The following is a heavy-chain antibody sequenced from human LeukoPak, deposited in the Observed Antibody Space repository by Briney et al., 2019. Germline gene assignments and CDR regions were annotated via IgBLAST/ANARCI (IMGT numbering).Heavy chain of an antibody. D-gene: IGHD3-10*01. Sequence: GGSLRLSCAASGFTFSSYAMSWVRQAPGKGLEWVSAISGSGGSTYYADSVKGRFTISRDNSKNTLYLQMNSLRAEDTAVYYCAKDYRILLLWFGEYIHWRQGTLVSVSS. CDR1: GFTFSSYA. J-gene: IGHJ4*02. CDR2: ISGSGGST. CDR3: AKDYRILLLWFGEYIH. V-gene: IGHV3-23*01.